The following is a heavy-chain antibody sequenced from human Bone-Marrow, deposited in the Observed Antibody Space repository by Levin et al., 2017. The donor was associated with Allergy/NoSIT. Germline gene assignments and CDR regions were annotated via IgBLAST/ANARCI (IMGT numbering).Heavy chain of an antibody. CDR1: GFTFSDYY. J-gene: IGHJ4*02. CDR3: ARDQGSGSYYASPFFDY. V-gene: IGHV3-11*01. D-gene: IGHD1-26*01. CDR2: ISSSGSTI. Sequence: GGSLRLSCAASGFTFSDYYMSWIRQAPGKGLEWVSYISSSGSTIYYADSVKGRFTISRDNAKNSLYLQMNSLRAEDTAVYYCARDQGSGSYYASPFFDYWGQGTLVTVSS.